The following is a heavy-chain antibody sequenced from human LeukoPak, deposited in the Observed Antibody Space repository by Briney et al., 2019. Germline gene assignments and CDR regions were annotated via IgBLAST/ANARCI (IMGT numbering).Heavy chain of an antibody. CDR3: ACRMFASNWFQP. Sequence: KVGASLQISCQGSGYSFIDYWIGWVRQMPGKGLEWMAVIYPGDSRTRYNPSFQGQVTISADKSINTAYLEWNSLKASDTALYYCACRMFASNWFQPWGQGTLVTVSS. D-gene: IGHD3-10*02. J-gene: IGHJ5*02. CDR1: GYSFIDYW. V-gene: IGHV5-51*01. CDR2: IYPGDSRT.